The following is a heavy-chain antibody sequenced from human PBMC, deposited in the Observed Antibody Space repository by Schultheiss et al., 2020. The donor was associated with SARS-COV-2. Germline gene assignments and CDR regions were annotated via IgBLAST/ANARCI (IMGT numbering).Heavy chain of an antibody. D-gene: IGHD3-3*01. CDR1: GFTFSSYA. CDR3: AKSHYDFWSGYYTTYYYYYMDV. CDR2: ISDSGGST. J-gene: IGHJ6*03. Sequence: GESLKISCAASGFTFSSYAMSWVRQAPGKGLEWVSAISDSGGSTYYADSVKGRFTISRDNSKNTLYLQMNSLRAEDTAVYYCAKSHYDFWSGYYTTYYYYYMDVWGKGTTVTGSS. V-gene: IGHV3-23*01.